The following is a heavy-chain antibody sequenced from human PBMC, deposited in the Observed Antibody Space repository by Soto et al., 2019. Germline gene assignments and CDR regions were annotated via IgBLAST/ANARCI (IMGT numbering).Heavy chain of an antibody. V-gene: IGHV1-18*01. CDR2: ISAYNGNT. J-gene: IGHJ4*02. Sequence: QVQLVQSGAEAKKPGASVKVSCKASGYTFTSYGISWVRQAPGQGLEWMGWISAYNGNTNYAQKLQGRVTMTTDTSTSTAYMELRSLRSDDTPVYCCASGPSRSGYSGYVPDCSGGSCYLDDCWGQGTLVTVSS. CDR3: ASGPSRSGYSGYVPDCSGGSCYLDDC. CDR1: GYTFTSYG. D-gene: IGHD2-15*01.